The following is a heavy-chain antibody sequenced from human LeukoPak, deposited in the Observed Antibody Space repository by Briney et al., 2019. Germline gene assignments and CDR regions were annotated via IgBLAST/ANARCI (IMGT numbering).Heavy chain of an antibody. CDR1: GYTFTSYD. CDR3: ARDDEYDSGSVH. J-gene: IGHJ5*02. V-gene: IGHV1-8*01. D-gene: IGHD3-3*01. CDR2: INPNSGNT. Sequence: ASVKVSCKASGYTFTSYDINWVRQASGQGLEWMGWINPNSGNTGYAQKFQGRVTMTRNTSISTAYMELSSLRSEDTAVYYCARDDEYDSGSVHWGQGTLVTVSS.